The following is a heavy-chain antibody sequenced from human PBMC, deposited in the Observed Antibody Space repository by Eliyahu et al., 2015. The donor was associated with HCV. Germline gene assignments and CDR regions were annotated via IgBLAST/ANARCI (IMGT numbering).Heavy chain of an antibody. CDR2: INHSGST. V-gene: IGHV4-34*01. CDR3: ARGGDNTVTTDFDY. CDR1: GGSFSGYY. Sequence: QVQLQQWGAGLLKPSETLSLTCAVYGGSFSGYYWSWIRQPPGKGLEWIGEINHSGSTNYNPSLKSRVTISVDTSKNQFSLKLSSVTAADTAVYYCARGGDNTVTTDFDYWGQGTLVTVSS. D-gene: IGHD4-17*01. J-gene: IGHJ4*02.